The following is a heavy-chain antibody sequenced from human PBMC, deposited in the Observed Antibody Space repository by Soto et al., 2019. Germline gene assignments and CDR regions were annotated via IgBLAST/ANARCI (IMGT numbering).Heavy chain of an antibody. CDR3: ERVRAINPYGMDV. Sequence: ASVKVSCKRSGYTFTSYGISWVRQAPGQGLEWIGWMSAYNGSTNYAQKLQGRVTMTTDTSTRRAHMALRSLRSDDTAVDCCERVRAINPYGMDVSDQATTLTVAS. J-gene: IGHJ6*02. CDR1: GYTFTSYG. CDR2: MSAYNGST. V-gene: IGHV1-18*04. D-gene: IGHD5-12*01.